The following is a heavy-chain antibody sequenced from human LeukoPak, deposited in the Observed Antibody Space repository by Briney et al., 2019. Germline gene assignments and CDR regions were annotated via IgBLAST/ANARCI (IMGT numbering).Heavy chain of an antibody. CDR2: IKEDGTET. D-gene: IGHD5-24*01. CDR3: AKEGRSLQTY. V-gene: IGHV3-7*03. Sequence: GGSLRLSCAASGFMFSSNWMSWVRLAPGKGLEWVANIKEDGTETYYVDSVKGRFTISRDNAKDSLYLQMNSLRVEDTAVYYCAKEGRSLQTYWGQGTLVTVSS. J-gene: IGHJ4*02. CDR1: GFMFSSNW.